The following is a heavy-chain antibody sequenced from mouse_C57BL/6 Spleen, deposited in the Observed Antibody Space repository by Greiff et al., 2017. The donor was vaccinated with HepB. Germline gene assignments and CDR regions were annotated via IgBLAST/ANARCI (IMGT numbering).Heavy chain of an antibody. CDR3: ARGGNWDDWYFDV. D-gene: IGHD4-1*01. Sequence: EVQLQESGPGMVKPSQSLSLTCTVTGYSITSGYDWHWIRHFPGNKLEWMGYISYSGSTNYIPSLKSRISITHDTSKNHFFLKLNSVTTEDTATYYCARGGNWDDWYFDVWGTGTTVTVSS. J-gene: IGHJ1*03. CDR2: ISYSGST. V-gene: IGHV3-1*01. CDR1: GYSITSGYD.